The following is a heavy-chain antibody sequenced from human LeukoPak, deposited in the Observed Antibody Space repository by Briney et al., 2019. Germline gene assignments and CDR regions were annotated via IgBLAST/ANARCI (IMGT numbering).Heavy chain of an antibody. CDR2: IYYSGST. CDR1: GGSISSSSYY. CDR3: ARVVIDSGSYYSDHDAFDI. J-gene: IGHJ3*02. D-gene: IGHD1-26*01. Sequence: SETLSLTCTVSGGSISSSSYYWGWIRQPPGKGLEWIGSIYYSGSTYYNPSLKSRVTISVDTSKNQFSLKLSTVTAADTAVYYCARVVIDSGSYYSDHDAFDIWGQGTMVTVSS. V-gene: IGHV4-39*07.